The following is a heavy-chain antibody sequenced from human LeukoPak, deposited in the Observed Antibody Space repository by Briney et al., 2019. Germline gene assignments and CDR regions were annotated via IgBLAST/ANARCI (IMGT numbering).Heavy chain of an antibody. J-gene: IGHJ3*02. CDR1: GGSISSYY. CDR3: AREGIAALDAFDI. Sequence: PSETLSLTCTVSGGSISSYYWSWIRQPPGKGLEWIGYIYYSGSTNYNPSLKSRVTISVDTSKNQFSLKLSSATAADTAVYYCAREGIAALDAFDIWGQGTMVTVSS. D-gene: IGHD6-13*01. CDR2: IYYSGST. V-gene: IGHV4-59*01.